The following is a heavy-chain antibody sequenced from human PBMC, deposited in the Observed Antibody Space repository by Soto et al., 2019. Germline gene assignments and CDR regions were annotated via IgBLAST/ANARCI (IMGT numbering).Heavy chain of an antibody. J-gene: IGHJ6*02. Sequence: GESLKISCKGSGYSFTSYWIVWVRQMPGKGLEWMGVVDPNDSDTRYSPSFEGQVTISADKSITTAYLQWSSLKASDTAMYYCARPHGPSGYYYGLDVWGQGTTVT. V-gene: IGHV5-51*01. D-gene: IGHD3-10*01. CDR3: ARPHGPSGYYYGLDV. CDR2: VDPNDSDT. CDR1: GYSFTSYW.